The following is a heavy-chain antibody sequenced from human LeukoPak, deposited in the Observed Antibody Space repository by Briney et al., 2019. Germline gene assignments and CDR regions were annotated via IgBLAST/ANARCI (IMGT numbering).Heavy chain of an antibody. CDR2: ISGSGAYT. Sequence: GGSLRLSCAASGFTFSSYAMSWVRQAPGKGLEWVSTISGSGAYTYYADSVKGRFTISRDNSKNTLYLQMNSLRAEDTALYYCAKYFASGSYYKLPHWGQGTLVTVSS. CDR1: GFTFSSYA. J-gene: IGHJ1*01. D-gene: IGHD3-10*01. CDR3: AKYFASGSYYKLPH. V-gene: IGHV3-23*01.